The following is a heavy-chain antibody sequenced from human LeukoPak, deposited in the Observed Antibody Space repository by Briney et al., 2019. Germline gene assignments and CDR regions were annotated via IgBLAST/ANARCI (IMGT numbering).Heavy chain of an antibody. CDR2: ISYDGSNK. Sequence: GGSLRLSCAASGFTFSSYAMHWVRQAPGKGLEWVAVISYDGSNKYYADSVKGRFTISRDNAKNTLYLQMNSLRAEDTAVYYCARANWFDPWGQGTLVTVSS. V-gene: IGHV3-30*04. CDR1: GFTFSSYA. CDR3: ARANWFDP. J-gene: IGHJ5*02.